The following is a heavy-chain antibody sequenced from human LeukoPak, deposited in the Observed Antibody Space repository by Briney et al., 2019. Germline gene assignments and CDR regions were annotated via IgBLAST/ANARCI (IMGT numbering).Heavy chain of an antibody. D-gene: IGHD6-13*01. CDR3: AKDYEYNSNTWYFH. CDR2: IIENGGET. CDR1: GFPFSSYS. J-gene: IGHJ4*02. V-gene: IGHV3-23*01. Sequence: GGSLRLSCAASGFPFSSYSMTWVRQAPGKGLEWVSGIIENGGETYYADSVRGRFTISRDNSKNTLYLQMNSLRAEDTAVYYCAKDYEYNSNTWYFHWGRGTLVSVSS.